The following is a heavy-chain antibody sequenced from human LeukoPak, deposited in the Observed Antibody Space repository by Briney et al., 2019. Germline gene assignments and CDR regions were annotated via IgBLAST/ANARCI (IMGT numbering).Heavy chain of an antibody. D-gene: IGHD1-26*01. Sequence: GGSLRLSCAASGFTFSTYNMNWVRQAPGKGLEWVSSITSSSSYMYYADSVKGRFTISRDNAQNSLYLHMNSLRAEDTAVYYCARDPYSGGYGDDYYYYMDVWGKGTTVTISS. V-gene: IGHV3-21*01. CDR2: ITSSSSYM. CDR1: GFTFSTYN. J-gene: IGHJ6*03. CDR3: ARDPYSGGYGDDYYYYMDV.